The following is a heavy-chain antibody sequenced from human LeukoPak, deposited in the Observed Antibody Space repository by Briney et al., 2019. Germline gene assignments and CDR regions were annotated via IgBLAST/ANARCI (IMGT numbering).Heavy chain of an antibody. D-gene: IGHD3-22*01. Sequence: PGWSLRLSCAASGFTFSSYSMNWVRQAPGKGLEWVSSISSSSSYIYYADSVKGRFTISRDNAKNSLYLQMNSLRAEDTAVYYCARALIVYYDSSGYYSGGDYWGQGTLVTVSS. J-gene: IGHJ4*02. CDR1: GFTFSSYS. V-gene: IGHV3-21*01. CDR3: ARALIVYYDSSGYYSGGDY. CDR2: ISSSSSYI.